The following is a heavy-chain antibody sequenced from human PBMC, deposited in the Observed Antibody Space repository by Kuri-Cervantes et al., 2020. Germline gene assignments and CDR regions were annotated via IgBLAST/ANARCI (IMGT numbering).Heavy chain of an antibody. CDR2: IIPFFGTT. CDR1: AGTFSNDD. Sequence: SVKVSCNASAGTFSNDDMIWGLQAPGQGLEWLVGIIPFFGTTNYAQKFQGRVTITADNSTKTAYLELKSLRSDDTGVYYCAGTGSAGLKDGDYWSGDYWGQGTLVTVSS. J-gene: IGHJ4*02. D-gene: IGHD4-17*01. CDR3: AGTGSAGLKDGDYWSGDY. V-gene: IGHV1-69*06.